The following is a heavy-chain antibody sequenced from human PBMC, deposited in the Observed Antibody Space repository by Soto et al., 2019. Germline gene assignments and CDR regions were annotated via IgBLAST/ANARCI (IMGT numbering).Heavy chain of an antibody. CDR3: TRSSGYD. Sequence: EVQLLESGGGLVQPGGSLRLSCVASGFTFSSYAMGWVRQAPGKGLEYVSSLSGSGEGTYYADSAESRFTISRDNSKNTLYLQMNSLRAEDTAVSYCTRSSGYDWGQGTLVSVSS. V-gene: IGHV3-23*01. CDR2: LSGSGEGT. J-gene: IGHJ4*02. CDR1: GFTFSSYA. D-gene: IGHD5-12*01.